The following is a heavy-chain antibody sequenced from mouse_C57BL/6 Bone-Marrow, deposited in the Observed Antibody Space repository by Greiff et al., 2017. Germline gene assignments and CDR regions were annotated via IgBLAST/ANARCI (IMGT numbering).Heavy chain of an antibody. J-gene: IGHJ1*03. D-gene: IGHD1-1*01. CDR2: IYPGDGDT. CDR1: GYAFSSSW. CDR3: ARSGGYYYGSSYGYFDV. Sequence: QVQLQQPGPELVKPGASVKISCKASGYAFSSSWMNWVKQRPGKGLEWIGRIYPGDGDTNYNGKFKGNATLTADKSSSTAYMQLRSLTSEDSAVYFCARSGGYYYGSSYGYFDVWGTGTTVTVSS. V-gene: IGHV1-82*01.